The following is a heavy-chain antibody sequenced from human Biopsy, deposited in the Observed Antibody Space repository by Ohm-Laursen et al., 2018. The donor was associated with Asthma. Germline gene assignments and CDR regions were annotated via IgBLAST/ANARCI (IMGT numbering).Heavy chain of an antibody. CDR2: IKHDGSEK. CDR3: ARTFHFWSPYLAEHYQL. V-gene: IGHV3-7*01. CDR1: GFTFSTYA. Sequence: SLRLSCAASGFTFSTYAMHWVRQVPGQGLEWVANIKHDGSEKNHVDSLKGRFTISRDNAKNLLFLQMNSLRAEDTAVYYCARTFHFWSPYLAEHYQLWGQGTLVTVSS. D-gene: IGHD3-3*01. J-gene: IGHJ1*01.